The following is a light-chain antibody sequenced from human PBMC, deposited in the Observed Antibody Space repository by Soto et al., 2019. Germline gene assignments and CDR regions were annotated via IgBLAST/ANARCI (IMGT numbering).Light chain of an antibody. V-gene: IGLV2-14*01. CDR3: SSYTTSNTLV. J-gene: IGLJ2*01. CDR1: SSDVGAYTY. Sequence: QSALTQPASVSGSPGQSITISCTGTSSDVGAYTYVSWYQQHPGKAPKLMIFEVSDRPSGVSNRFSGSKSGNTASLTISGLQAEDAADDYCSSYTTSNTLVFGGGTKLTVL. CDR2: EVS.